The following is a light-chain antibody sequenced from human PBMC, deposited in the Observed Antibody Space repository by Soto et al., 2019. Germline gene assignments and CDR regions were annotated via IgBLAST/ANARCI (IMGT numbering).Light chain of an antibody. Sequence: DIQMTQSPSSLSASVGDRVTITCRPSQSISSYLSWYQQKSGKAPKLLIYATYSLQSGVPSRFSGSGSGTDFTLTISSLQPEDFATYYCQQGYSTPYTFGQGTKLEIK. CDR2: ATY. J-gene: IGKJ2*01. V-gene: IGKV1-39*01. CDR3: QQGYSTPYT. CDR1: QSISSY.